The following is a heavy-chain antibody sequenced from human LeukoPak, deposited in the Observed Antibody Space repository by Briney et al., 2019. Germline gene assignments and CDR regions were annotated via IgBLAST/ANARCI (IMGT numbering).Heavy chain of an antibody. CDR3: ARGSGSYYWFDY. Sequence: GGSLRLSCAASGFTVSTNYMSWVRQAPGKGLEWVSVIYSGGSTYYADSVKGRFTISRDISKNTLYLQMNSLRAEDTAVYYGARGSGSYYWFDYWGQGTLVTVSS. CDR2: IYSGGST. V-gene: IGHV3-66*01. D-gene: IGHD1-26*01. J-gene: IGHJ4*02. CDR1: GFTVSTNY.